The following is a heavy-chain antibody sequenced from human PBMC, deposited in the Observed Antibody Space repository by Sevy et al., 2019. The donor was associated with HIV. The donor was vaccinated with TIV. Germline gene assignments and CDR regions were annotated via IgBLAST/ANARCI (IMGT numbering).Heavy chain of an antibody. V-gene: IGHV3-30*18. CDR2: ISYDGSNK. Sequence: GGSLRLSCAASGFTFSSYGMHWVRQAPGKGLEWVAVISYDGSNKYYADSVKGRFTISRDNSKNTLYLQMNSLRAEDKAVYYCAKGVRYYDSSGYYGAFDIWGQGTMVTVSS. D-gene: IGHD3-22*01. J-gene: IGHJ3*02. CDR3: AKGVRYYDSSGYYGAFDI. CDR1: GFTFSSYG.